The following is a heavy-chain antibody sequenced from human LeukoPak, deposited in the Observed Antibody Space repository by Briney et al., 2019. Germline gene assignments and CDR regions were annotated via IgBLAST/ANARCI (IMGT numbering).Heavy chain of an antibody. D-gene: IGHD2-21*02. CDR1: GFTFTSSA. V-gene: IGHV1-58*02. CDR2: IVVGSGNT. J-gene: IGHJ4*02. CDR3: AAAHCGGDCYLDY. Sequence: GASVKVCCKASGFTFTSSAMQWVRQARGQRLEWIGWIVVGSGNTNYAQKFQERVTITRDMSTSTAYMELSSLRSEDTAVYYCAAAHCGGDCYLDYWGQGTLVTVSS.